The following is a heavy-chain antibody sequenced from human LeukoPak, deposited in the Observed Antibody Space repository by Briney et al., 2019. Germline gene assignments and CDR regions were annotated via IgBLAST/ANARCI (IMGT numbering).Heavy chain of an antibody. D-gene: IGHD1-14*01. V-gene: IGHV1-2*02. CDR1: GYTFTGYY. Sequence: ASVKVSCKASGYTFTGYYMHWVRQAPGQGLEWMGWINPNSGGTNYAQKFQGRVTMTRDTSISTAYMELSRLRSDDTAVYYCAREQFDRSGPDRGAFDIWGQGTMVTVSS. J-gene: IGHJ3*02. CDR2: INPNSGGT. CDR3: AREQFDRSGPDRGAFDI.